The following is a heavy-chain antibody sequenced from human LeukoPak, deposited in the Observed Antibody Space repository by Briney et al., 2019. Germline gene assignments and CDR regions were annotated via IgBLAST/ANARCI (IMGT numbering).Heavy chain of an antibody. J-gene: IGHJ3*02. CDR2: IIPIFGTA. CDR1: GGTFSSYA. Sequence: SVRVSCKASGGTFSSYAISWVRQAPGQGLEWMGGIIPIFGTANYAQKFQGRVTITADESTSTAYMELSSLRSEDTAVYYCARDGRRYSYGLDAFDIWGQGTMVTVSS. CDR3: ARDGRRYSYGLDAFDI. D-gene: IGHD5-18*01. V-gene: IGHV1-69*13.